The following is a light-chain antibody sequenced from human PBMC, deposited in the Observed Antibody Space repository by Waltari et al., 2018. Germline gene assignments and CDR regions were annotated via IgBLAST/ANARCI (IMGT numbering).Light chain of an antibody. CDR2: AVF. CDR3: QQGYSAPLT. CDR1: QRISRF. V-gene: IGKV1-39*01. Sequence: DILMTQFPSSLSTSVGDRVTITCRASQRISRFLNWYQQKTGEAPNLLIYAVFTLQSGVPSRFSGSGSGTDFTLTISTLQPEDYATYYCQQGYSAPLTFGGGTKVEIK. J-gene: IGKJ4*01.